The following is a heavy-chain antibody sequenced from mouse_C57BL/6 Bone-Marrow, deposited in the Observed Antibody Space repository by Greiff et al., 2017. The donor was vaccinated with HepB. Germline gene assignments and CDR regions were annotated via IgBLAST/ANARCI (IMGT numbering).Heavy chain of an antibody. CDR1: GFSLTSYG. J-gene: IGHJ1*03. Sequence: QVQLKESGPGLVAPSQSLSITCTVSGFSLTSYGVSWVRQPPGKGLEWLGVIWGDGSTNYHSALISRLSISKDNSKSQVFLKLNSLQTDDTATYYCSKKSFYYYGISYGYWYFDVWGTGTTVTVSS. CDR3: SKKSFYYYGISYGYWYFDV. V-gene: IGHV2-3*01. CDR2: IWGDGST. D-gene: IGHD1-1*01.